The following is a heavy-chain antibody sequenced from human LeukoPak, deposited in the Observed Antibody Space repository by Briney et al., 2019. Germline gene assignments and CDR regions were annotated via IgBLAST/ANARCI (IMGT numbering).Heavy chain of an antibody. CDR3: ARANPTPTGY. D-gene: IGHD4-23*01. V-gene: IGHV3-21*01. J-gene: IGHJ4*02. CDR2: ISSSGSYI. CDR1: GFTFSSCS. Sequence: GGSLRLSCAASGFTFSSCSMNWVRQAPGKGLEWVSSISSSGSYIYYADSMKGRFTVSRDNAKNSLYLQMNSLRAEDTAVYYCARANPTPTGYWGQGTLVTVSS.